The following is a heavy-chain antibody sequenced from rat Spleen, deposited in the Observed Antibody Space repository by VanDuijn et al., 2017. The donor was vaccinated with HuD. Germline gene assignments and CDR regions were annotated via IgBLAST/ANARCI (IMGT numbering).Heavy chain of an antibody. J-gene: IGHJ3*01. CDR3: ARPRYNYDWFAY. D-gene: IGHD1-5*01. CDR2: IIYDGSRT. Sequence: EVQLVESGGGLVQPGRSLKLSCEASGFTFSDYNMAWVRQAPKKGREWVASIIYDGSRTYYRDSVKGRFTISRDNAKSTLYLQMNSLRSEDTATYYCARPRYNYDWFAYWGQGTLVTVSS. V-gene: IGHV5-7*01. CDR1: GFTFSDYN.